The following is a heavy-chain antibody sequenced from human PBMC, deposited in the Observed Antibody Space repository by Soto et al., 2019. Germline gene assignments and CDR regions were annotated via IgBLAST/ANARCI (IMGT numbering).Heavy chain of an antibody. CDR2: IYYSGST. CDR1: CGSISSYY. V-gene: IGHV4-59*12. Sequence: SETLSLTCTVSCGSISSYYWSWIRQPPGKGLEWIGYIYYSGSTNYNPSLKSRVTISADTSENQFSLKLSSVTAADTAVYYCARARGTGSIGRYYFDYWGQGSLVTVSS. D-gene: IGHD2-2*01. J-gene: IGHJ4*02. CDR3: ARARGTGSIGRYYFDY.